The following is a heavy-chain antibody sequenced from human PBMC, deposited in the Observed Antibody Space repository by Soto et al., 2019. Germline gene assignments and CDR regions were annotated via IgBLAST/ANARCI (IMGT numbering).Heavy chain of an antibody. Sequence: SLRLSCAASGFTFSNYAMSWVRQAPGKGLEWVSSVSGNGADANYADSVKGRFTISRDNSKNTVYLQVKSLRAEDTAVYYCAKDNGELRGMDVWGQGITVTVSS. J-gene: IGHJ6*02. D-gene: IGHD1-7*01. CDR3: AKDNGELRGMDV. CDR1: GFTFSNYA. V-gene: IGHV3-23*01. CDR2: VSGNGADA.